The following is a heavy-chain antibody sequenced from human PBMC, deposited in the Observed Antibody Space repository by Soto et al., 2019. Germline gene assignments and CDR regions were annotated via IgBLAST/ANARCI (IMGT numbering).Heavy chain of an antibody. D-gene: IGHD3-22*01. Sequence: SETQCLTCAVDDGSFSGYYWSWIRQPPGKGLEWIGEINHSGSTNYKPSLKSRVTISEDTSKNQFSLKLSSVTAADTAVYYCARGSMEGRSGYYFNFWGQGTLVTVSS. CDR2: INHSGST. CDR1: DGSFSGYY. CDR3: ARGSMEGRSGYYFNF. V-gene: IGHV4-34*01. J-gene: IGHJ4*02.